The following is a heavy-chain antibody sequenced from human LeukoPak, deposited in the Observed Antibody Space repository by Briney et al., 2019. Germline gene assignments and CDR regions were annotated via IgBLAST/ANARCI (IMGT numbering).Heavy chain of an antibody. J-gene: IGHJ5*02. V-gene: IGHV4-61*01. CDR1: GGSVSSGSYY. D-gene: IGHD2-2*01. CDR3: AREEYCSSTSCYDNWFDP. Sequence: SETLSLTCTVSGGSVSSGSYYWSWIRQPPGKGLEWLGYIYYSGSTNYNPSLKSRVTISVDTSKNQFSLKLSSVTAADTAVYYCAREEYCSSTSCYDNWFDPWGQGTLVTVSS. CDR2: IYYSGST.